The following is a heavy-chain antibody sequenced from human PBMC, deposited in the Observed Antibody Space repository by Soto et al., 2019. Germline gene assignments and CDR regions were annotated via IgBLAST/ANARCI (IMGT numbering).Heavy chain of an antibody. Sequence: PGGSLRLSCAASGFTFRTYAMNWVRQAPGKGLEWVSSISSGGISAYYADSVKGRFTISRDNPKNTLYLQMNSLRAEDTAVYYCAKGGLQYYDGMDVWGQGTTVTVSS. V-gene: IGHV3-23*01. CDR1: GFTFRTYA. D-gene: IGHD6-25*01. CDR2: ISSGGISA. J-gene: IGHJ6*02. CDR3: AKGGLQYYDGMDV.